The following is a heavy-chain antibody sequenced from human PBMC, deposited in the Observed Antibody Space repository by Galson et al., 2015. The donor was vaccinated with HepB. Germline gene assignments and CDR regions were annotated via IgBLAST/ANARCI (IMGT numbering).Heavy chain of an antibody. CDR2: ISGGSITI. Sequence: SLRLSCAASGFTFSSFSMNWVRQAPGKGLEWLSFISGGSITIYYADSVKGRFTLSRDNAKNSLYLQMNSLRAEDTAVYYCARAPSFYYSDLWGQGTLVTVSS. CDR1: GFTFSSFS. CDR3: ARAPSFYYSDL. V-gene: IGHV3-48*04. J-gene: IGHJ4*02. D-gene: IGHD3-3*02.